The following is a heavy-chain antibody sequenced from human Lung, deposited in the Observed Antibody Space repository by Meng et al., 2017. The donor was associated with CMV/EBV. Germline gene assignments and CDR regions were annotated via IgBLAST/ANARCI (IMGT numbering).Heavy chain of an antibody. J-gene: IGHJ4*02. D-gene: IGHD4-17*01. CDR3: AKDLKAYGDYYFDY. CDR2: ISKDGGNK. Sequence: GVTCSDYGMHGVRRAPGKGLEWLAVISKDGGNKHYAESVKGRFTISRDNSKNTLNLQMNSLRPEDTSVYYCAKDLKAYGDYYFDYWGQGILVTVSS. CDR1: GVTCSDYG. V-gene: IGHV3-30*18.